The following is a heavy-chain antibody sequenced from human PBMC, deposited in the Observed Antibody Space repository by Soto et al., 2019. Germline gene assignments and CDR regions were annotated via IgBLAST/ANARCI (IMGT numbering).Heavy chain of an antibody. Sequence: QVQLVESGGGVVQPGRSLRLSCAASGFTFSSYAMHWVRQAPGKGLEWVAVISYDGSNKYCADSVKGRFTISRDNSKNTLYLQMNSLRAEDTAVYYCARGYGDYVFYFDYWGQGTLVTVSS. D-gene: IGHD4-17*01. CDR1: GFTFSSYA. CDR2: ISYDGSNK. V-gene: IGHV3-30-3*01. J-gene: IGHJ4*02. CDR3: ARGYGDYVFYFDY.